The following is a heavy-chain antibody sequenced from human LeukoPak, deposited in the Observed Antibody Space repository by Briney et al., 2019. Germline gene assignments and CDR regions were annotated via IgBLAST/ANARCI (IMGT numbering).Heavy chain of an antibody. J-gene: IGHJ4*02. CDR3: ARHTDSDYVWGFDF. D-gene: IGHD3-16*01. V-gene: IGHV4-39*01. Sequence: SETLSLTCTVSGGSISGRSYYWGWIRQPPEKGLEWVGSIYHTGGITYYSPSLKSRVTMSVDTSKSQFSLKLSSVTAADTAVYYCARHTDSDYVWGFDFWGQGTLVTVSS. CDR2: IYHTGGIT. CDR1: GGSISGRSYY.